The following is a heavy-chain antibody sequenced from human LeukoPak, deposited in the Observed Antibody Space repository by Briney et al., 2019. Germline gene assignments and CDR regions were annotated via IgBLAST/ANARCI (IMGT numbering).Heavy chain of an antibody. D-gene: IGHD6-19*01. CDR2: INHSGST. J-gene: IGHJ4*02. CDR1: GGSFSGYY. V-gene: IGHV4-34*01. CDR3: ATPSRYSSGWYGVGY. Sequence: SETLSLTCAVSGGSFSGYYWSWIRQPPGKGLEWIGEINHSGSTNYNPSLKSRVTISVDTSKNQFSLKLSSVTAADTAVYYCATPSRYSSGWYGVGYWGQGTLVTVSS.